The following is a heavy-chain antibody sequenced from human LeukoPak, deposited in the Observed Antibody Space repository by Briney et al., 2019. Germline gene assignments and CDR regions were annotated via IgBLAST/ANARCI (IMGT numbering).Heavy chain of an antibody. CDR1: GDSISSYY. CDR2: IYYSGSA. Sequence: SETLSLTCTVSGDSISSYYWSWIRQPPGKGLEWIGYIYYSGSANYNPSLKSRVTISVDTSKNQFSLELSSVTAADTAVYYCARHGAAAGRMDVWGQGATVTVSS. V-gene: IGHV4-59*08. D-gene: IGHD6-13*01. J-gene: IGHJ6*02. CDR3: ARHGAAAGRMDV.